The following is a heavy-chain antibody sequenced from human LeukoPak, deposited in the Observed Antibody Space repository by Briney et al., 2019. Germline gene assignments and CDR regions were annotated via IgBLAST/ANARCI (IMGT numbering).Heavy chain of an antibody. CDR3: AAWGAIDY. CDR1: GFTLSSYW. CDR2: INNDGSST. J-gene: IGHJ4*02. V-gene: IGHV3-74*01. Sequence: GGSLRLSCAASGFTLSSYWMHWVRQVPGKGLVWVSHINNDGSSTTYADSVKGRFTISKDDAKNTLYLQMNSLRAEDTAVYYCAAWGAIDYWGQGTLVTVSS. D-gene: IGHD3-16*01.